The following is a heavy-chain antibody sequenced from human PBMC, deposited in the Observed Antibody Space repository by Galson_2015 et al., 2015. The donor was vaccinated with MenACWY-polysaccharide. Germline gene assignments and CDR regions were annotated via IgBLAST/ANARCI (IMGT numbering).Heavy chain of an antibody. CDR2: IYYSGST. J-gene: IGHJ4*02. Sequence: ATLSLTCTVSGGSISSYYWSWIRQPAGEGLEWIGYIYYSGSTNYNPSLKGRVTISVDTSKNQFSLKLSSVTAADTAVYYCARGYCTNGVCYDWLDYWGQGTLVTVSS. V-gene: IGHV4-59*01. D-gene: IGHD2-8*01. CDR3: ARGYCTNGVCYDWLDY. CDR1: GGSISSYY.